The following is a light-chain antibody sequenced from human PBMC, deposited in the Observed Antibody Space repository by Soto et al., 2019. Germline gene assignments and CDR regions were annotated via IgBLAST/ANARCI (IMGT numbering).Light chain of an antibody. CDR3: QSSDSSLRRV. CDR1: NSTIGAGFD. V-gene: IGLV1-40*01. CDR2: ANT. J-gene: IGLJ3*02. Sequence: QSVLTQPPSVSGAPGQSVTITCTGSNSTIGAGFDVHWYQHLPGTAPKLLIFANTNRPSGVPDRFSASKSGTSASLVITGLRADDEADYYCQSSDSSLRRVFGGGTKVTVL.